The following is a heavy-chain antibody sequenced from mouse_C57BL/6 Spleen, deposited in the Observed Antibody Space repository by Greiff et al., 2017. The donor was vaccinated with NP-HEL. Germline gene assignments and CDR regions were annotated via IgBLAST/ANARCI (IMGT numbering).Heavy chain of an antibody. Sequence: EVKLVESGGGLVKPGGSLKLSCAASGFTFSDYGMHWVRPAPEKGLEWVAYISSGSSTIYYADTVKGRFTISRDNAKNTLFLQMTSLRSEDTAMYYCATAPGSSYGWFAYWGQGTLVTVSA. D-gene: IGHD1-1*01. CDR2: ISSGSSTI. CDR1: GFTFSDYG. V-gene: IGHV5-17*01. CDR3: ATAPGSSYGWFAY. J-gene: IGHJ3*01.